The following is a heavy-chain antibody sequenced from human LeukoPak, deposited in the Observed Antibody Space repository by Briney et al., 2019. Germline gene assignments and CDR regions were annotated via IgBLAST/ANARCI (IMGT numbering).Heavy chain of an antibody. V-gene: IGHV3-48*03. J-gene: IGHJ4*02. Sequence: GSLRLSCAASGFIFNIYEMNWVRQAPGKGLEWVSYISSSGSTIYYADSVKGRFTISRDSAKNSLYLQMNSLRTEDTAVYYCARGAAGRQIAAAGYWGQGTLVTVSS. D-gene: IGHD6-13*01. CDR3: ARGAAGRQIAAAGY. CDR2: ISSSGSTI. CDR1: GFIFNIYE.